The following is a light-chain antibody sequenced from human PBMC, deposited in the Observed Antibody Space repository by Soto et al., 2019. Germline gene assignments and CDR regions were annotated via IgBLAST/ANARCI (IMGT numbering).Light chain of an antibody. CDR1: SSDVGAYNY. CDR3: SSYTRAATYS. V-gene: IGLV2-14*03. CDR2: DVS. J-gene: IGLJ1*01. Sequence: SVLTKPASMSGSPGQSITISCTGSSSDVGAYNYDSWYQQYRPGEAPKLIIYDVSHRPAGVSTRFSGAKSGNTASLTFFGLQTEDEAGDYCSSYTRAATYSFGTGTKVT.